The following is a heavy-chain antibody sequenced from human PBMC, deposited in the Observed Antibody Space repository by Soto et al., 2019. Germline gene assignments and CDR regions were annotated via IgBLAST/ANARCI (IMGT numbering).Heavy chain of an antibody. D-gene: IGHD3-10*01. Sequence: QVQLVESGGGVVQPGRSLRLSCAASGFTFSSYGMHWVRQAPGKGLEWVAVISYDGSNKYYADSVKGRFTISRDNSKNTLYLQMNSLRAEDTAVYYCATHGVRGAGFDYWGQGTLVTVSS. CDR2: ISYDGSNK. CDR1: GFTFSSYG. CDR3: ATHGVRGAGFDY. J-gene: IGHJ4*02. V-gene: IGHV3-30*03.